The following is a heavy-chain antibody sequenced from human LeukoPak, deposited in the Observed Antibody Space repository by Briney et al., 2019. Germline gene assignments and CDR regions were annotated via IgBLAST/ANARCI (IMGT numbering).Heavy chain of an antibody. CDR3: ARDMYYYDSSGAYKYFEY. D-gene: IGHD3-22*01. Sequence: PSETLSLTCTVSGGSVISYYWSWIRQPAGKGLEWIGRIYISGTTNYNPSLKSRVTISGEKSTNQLSLKLSSVTAADTAVYYCARDMYYYDSSGAYKYFEYWGQGTLVTVSS. J-gene: IGHJ4*02. CDR2: IYISGTT. V-gene: IGHV4-4*07. CDR1: GGSVISYY.